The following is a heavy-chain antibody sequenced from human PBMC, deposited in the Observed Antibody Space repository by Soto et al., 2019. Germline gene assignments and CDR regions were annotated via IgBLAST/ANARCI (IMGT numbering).Heavy chain of an antibody. J-gene: IGHJ4*02. Sequence: EVLLVQSGGGLVQPGGSLRLSCAPSGLSVTSNYMAWVRQAPGKGLEWVSVIYNGSTTHHADSVKGRFTISRDSSSNTLYLQMSSLRVEDTALYYCARGYWVEGYGAGTYFDYWGQGTLVTVSS. CDR2: IYNGSTT. V-gene: IGHV3-66*01. CDR1: GLSVTSNY. CDR3: ARGYWVEGYGAGTYFDY. D-gene: IGHD2-15*01.